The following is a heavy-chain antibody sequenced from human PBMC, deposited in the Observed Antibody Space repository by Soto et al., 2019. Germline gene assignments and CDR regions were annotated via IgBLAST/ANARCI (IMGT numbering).Heavy chain of an antibody. V-gene: IGHV3-23*01. CDR1: GFTFSSYA. Sequence: GGSLRLSCAASGFTFSSYAMSWVCQAPGKGLEWVSAISGSGGSTYYADSVKGRFTISRDNSKNTLYLQMNSLRAEDTAVYYCAKDPRVVVPAADFDYWGQGTLVTVSS. CDR3: AKDPRVVVPAADFDY. CDR2: ISGSGGST. J-gene: IGHJ4*02. D-gene: IGHD2-2*01.